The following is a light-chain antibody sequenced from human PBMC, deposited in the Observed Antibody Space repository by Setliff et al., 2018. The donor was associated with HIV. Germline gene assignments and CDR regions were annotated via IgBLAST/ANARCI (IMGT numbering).Light chain of an antibody. Sequence: QSALTQPASVSGSPGQSITISCTGSNSDIGSYNFVSWYQHHPGKAPKLMIYEVSNRPSGVSSRFSASKSGNTAPLTISGLQTEDEADYYCSSYTNITTRVFGTGTKVTVL. CDR1: NSDIGSYNF. CDR3: SSYTNITTRV. V-gene: IGLV2-14*01. CDR2: EVS. J-gene: IGLJ1*01.